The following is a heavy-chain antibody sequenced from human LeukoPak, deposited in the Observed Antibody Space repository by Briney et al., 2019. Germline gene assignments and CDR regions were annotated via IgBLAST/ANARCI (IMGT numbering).Heavy chain of an antibody. CDR2: MNPNSGNT. J-gene: IGHJ6*02. D-gene: IGHD2-2*01. CDR3: ARGSCSSISCYLYYYYYGMDV. CDR1: GYTFTSYD. Sequence: GASVKVSCKASGYTFTSYDINWVRQATGQGLEWMGWMNPNSGNTGYAQKFQGRVTMTRNTSISTAYMELSSLRSEDTAVYYCARGSCSSISCYLYYYYYGMDVWGQGTTVTVSS. V-gene: IGHV1-8*01.